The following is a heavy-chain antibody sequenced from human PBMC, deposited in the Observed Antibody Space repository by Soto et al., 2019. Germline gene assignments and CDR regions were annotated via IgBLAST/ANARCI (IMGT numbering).Heavy chain of an antibody. V-gene: IGHV4-39*01. CDR3: ARHTRNQFDP. CDR1: GDSMTSSSYY. Sequence: KASETLSLTCTVSGDSMTSSSYYWGWIRQPPGKGLEWIGSIYYSERTSYNSGSTYYSPSLKSRVTISGDTSKSQLSLKLSSVTAADTAVYYCARHTRNQFDPWGQGTLVTVSS. J-gene: IGHJ5*02. CDR2: IYYSERTSYNSGST.